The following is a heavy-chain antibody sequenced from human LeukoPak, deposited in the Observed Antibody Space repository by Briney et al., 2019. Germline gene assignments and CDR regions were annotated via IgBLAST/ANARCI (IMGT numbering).Heavy chain of an antibody. Sequence: GASVKVSCKASGYTFTTYDINWVRQATGQGLEWMGWMNPNSGNTGYAQKFQGRVTMTRNTSISTAYMELSSLRSEDTAVYYCARGSFRLGELLSYWGQGTLVTVSS. J-gene: IGHJ4*02. CDR2: MNPNSGNT. D-gene: IGHD3-10*01. V-gene: IGHV1-8*01. CDR3: ARGSFRLGELLSY. CDR1: GYTFTTYD.